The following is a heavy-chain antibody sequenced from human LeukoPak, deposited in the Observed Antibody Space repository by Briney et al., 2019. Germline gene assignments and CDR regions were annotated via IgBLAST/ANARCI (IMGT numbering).Heavy chain of an antibody. V-gene: IGHV4-34*01. CDR1: GGSFSGYY. Sequence: SETLSLTCAVYGGSFSGYYWSWIRQPPGKGLEWIGEINHSGSTNYNPSLKSRVTISVDTSKNQFSLKLSSVTAADTAVYYCARSPYYYDSSGYPPLAFDIWGQGTMVTVSS. CDR3: ARSPYYYDSSGYPPLAFDI. CDR2: INHSGST. J-gene: IGHJ3*02. D-gene: IGHD3-22*01.